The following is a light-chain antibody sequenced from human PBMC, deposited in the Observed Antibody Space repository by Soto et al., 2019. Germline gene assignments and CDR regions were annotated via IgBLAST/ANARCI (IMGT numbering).Light chain of an antibody. CDR2: EFS. J-gene: IGLJ1*01. Sequence: QSVLTQSASVSGSPGQSITISCTGTSSDIGTYNLVSWYQQHPGKAPKLMIYEFSKRPSGVSDRFSGSKSGNTASLSFSGLQAEDEADYYCCSYAGSSYVFGAGTKVTVL. CDR3: CSYAGSSYV. V-gene: IGLV2-23*02. CDR1: SSDIGTYNL.